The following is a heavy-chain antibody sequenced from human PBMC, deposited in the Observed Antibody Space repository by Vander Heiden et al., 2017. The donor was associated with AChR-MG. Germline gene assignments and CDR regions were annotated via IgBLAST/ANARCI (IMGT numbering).Heavy chain of an antibody. CDR1: GGTFSSYA. J-gene: IGHJ6*02. CDR3: VRGLEEGTIYYYYGMDV. V-gene: IGHV1-69*06. Sequence: QVQLVQSGAEVKKPGSSVKVSCKASGGTFSSYAISWVRQAPGQGLEWMGGIIPIFGTANYAQKFQGRVTITADKSTSTAYMELSSLRSEDTAVYYCVRGLEEGTIYYYYGMDVWGQGTTVTVSS. D-gene: IGHD1-1*01. CDR2: IIPIFGTA.